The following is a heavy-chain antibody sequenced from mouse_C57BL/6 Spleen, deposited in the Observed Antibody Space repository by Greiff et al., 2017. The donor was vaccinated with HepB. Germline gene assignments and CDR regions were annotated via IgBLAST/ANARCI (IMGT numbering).Heavy chain of an antibody. V-gene: IGHV2-9-1*01. CDR2: IWTGGGT. J-gene: IGHJ4*01. CDR3: ATPITTGYYYAMDY. Sequence: VQVVESGPGLVAPSQSLSITCTVSGFSLTSYAISWVRQPPGKGLEWLGVIWTGGGTNYNSALKSRLSISKDNSKSQVFLKMNSLQTDDTARYYCATPITTGYYYAMDYWGQGTSVTVSS. D-gene: IGHD1-1*01. CDR1: GFSLTSYA.